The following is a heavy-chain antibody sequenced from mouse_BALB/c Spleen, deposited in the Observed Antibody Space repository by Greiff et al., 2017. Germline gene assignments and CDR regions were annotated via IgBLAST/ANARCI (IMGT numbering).Heavy chain of an antibody. J-gene: IGHJ2*01. CDR2: INPYNDGT. CDR1: GYTFTSYV. Sequence: VHVKQSGPELVKPGASVKMSCKASGYTFTSYVMHWVKQKPGQGLEWIGYINPYNDGTKYNEKFKGKATLTSDKSSSTAYMELSSLTSEDSAVYYCARRESNFFFDYWGQGTTLTVSS. V-gene: IGHV1-14*01. D-gene: IGHD2-5*01. CDR3: ARRESNFFFDY.